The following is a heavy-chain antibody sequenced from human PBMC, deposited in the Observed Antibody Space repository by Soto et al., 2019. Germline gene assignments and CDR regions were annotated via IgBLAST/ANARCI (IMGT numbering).Heavy chain of an antibody. CDR2: IDYNGRT. V-gene: IGHV4-39*01. Sequence: QMQLQESSPGLVKPSETLSLTCSVSGGSINNTNYSWVWIRQPPGKGLEWIVMIDYNGRTYYSESLKSRVTISVDPSKNPISLKVTSVPAADMAVYYCASSGSRGHLSDWFDPWGLGSLVTVSS. J-gene: IGHJ5*02. CDR3: ASSGSRGHLSDWFDP. CDR1: GGSINNTNYS. D-gene: IGHD3-10*01.